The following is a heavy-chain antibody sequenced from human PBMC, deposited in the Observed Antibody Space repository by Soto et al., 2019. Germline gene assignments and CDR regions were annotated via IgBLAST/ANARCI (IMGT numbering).Heavy chain of an antibody. Sequence: EVQLLESGGGLVQPGGSLRLSCAASGFTFSSYAMNWVRQAPGKGLQWVSVISGSGDSTYYADSVKGRFTISRDNSKNTLYLQMNSLRAEHTAVYYCARRNSGWYFDIWGRGTLVTVSS. CDR2: ISGSGDST. CDR1: GFTFSSYA. D-gene: IGHD4-4*01. V-gene: IGHV3-23*01. CDR3: ARRNSGWYFDI. J-gene: IGHJ2*01.